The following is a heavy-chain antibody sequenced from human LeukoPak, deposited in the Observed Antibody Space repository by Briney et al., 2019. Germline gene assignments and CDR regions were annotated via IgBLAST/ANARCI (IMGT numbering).Heavy chain of an antibody. Sequence: ASVKVSCKASGYTFTSYAMHWVRQAPGQRLEWMGWINAGNGNTKYSQKFQGRVTITRDTSASTAYMELSSLRSEDTAVYYCARTLYGSGSYYPNWFDPWGQGILVTVSS. CDR1: GYTFTSYA. V-gene: IGHV1-3*01. D-gene: IGHD3-10*01. CDR2: INAGNGNT. J-gene: IGHJ5*02. CDR3: ARTLYGSGSYYPNWFDP.